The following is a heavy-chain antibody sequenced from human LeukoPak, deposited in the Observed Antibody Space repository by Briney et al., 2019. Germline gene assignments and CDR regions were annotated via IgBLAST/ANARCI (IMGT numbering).Heavy chain of an antibody. Sequence: PGGSLRLSCAASGIMFSDYYMVWIRQAPGKGQEWIAYISSGGDTFFYADSVKGRFTISRDNSGDSLYLQMNSLRAEDTAVYYCARGDGVYDYVWGRSYWGQGTLVTVSS. CDR3: ARGDGVYDYVWGRSY. V-gene: IGHV3-11*01. D-gene: IGHD3-16*01. J-gene: IGHJ4*02. CDR1: GIMFSDYY. CDR2: ISSGGDTF.